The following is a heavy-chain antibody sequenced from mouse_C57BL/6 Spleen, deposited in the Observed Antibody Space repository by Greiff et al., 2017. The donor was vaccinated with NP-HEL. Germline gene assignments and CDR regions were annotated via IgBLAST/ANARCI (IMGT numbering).Heavy chain of an antibody. Sequence: QVQLQQPGAELVRPGTSVKLSCKASGYTFTSYWMHWVKQRPGQGLEWIGVIDPSDSYTNYNQKFKGKATLTVDTSSSTAYMQLSSLTSEDSAVYYCARSGYDGYEYYFDYWGQGTTLTVSS. CDR1: GYTFTSYW. V-gene: IGHV1-59*01. D-gene: IGHD2-3*01. J-gene: IGHJ2*01. CDR2: IDPSDSYT. CDR3: ARSGYDGYEYYFDY.